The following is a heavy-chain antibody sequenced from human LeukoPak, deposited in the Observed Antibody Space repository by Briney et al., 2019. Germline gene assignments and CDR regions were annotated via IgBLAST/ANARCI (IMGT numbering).Heavy chain of an antibody. J-gene: IGHJ4*02. V-gene: IGHV4-4*07. Sequence: YPSVTLSLTCTVSGVSVTNYYWAWIRQPAGKGLEWIGRMYISGSTNYNPSLKSRVTISIDKTKNEFSLRLRSVTAADTAVYYCARDYLVGAPLDSWGQGTLVTVSP. CDR1: GVSVTNYY. CDR2: MYISGST. D-gene: IGHD1-26*01. CDR3: ARDYLVGAPLDS.